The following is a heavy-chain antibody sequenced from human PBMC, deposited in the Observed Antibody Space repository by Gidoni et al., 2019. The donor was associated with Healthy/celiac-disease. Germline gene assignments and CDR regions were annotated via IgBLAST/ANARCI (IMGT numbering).Heavy chain of an antibody. J-gene: IGHJ4*02. Sequence: QVQLQQWGAGLLKPSETLSLTCAVYGGSFSGYYWSWIRQPPGKGLEWIGEINHSGSTNYNPSLKSRVTISVDTSKNQFSLKLSSVTAADTAVYYCATSIAVAGTPFDYWGQGTLVTVSS. CDR1: GGSFSGYY. D-gene: IGHD6-19*01. CDR2: INHSGST. V-gene: IGHV4-34*01. CDR3: ATSIAVAGTPFDY.